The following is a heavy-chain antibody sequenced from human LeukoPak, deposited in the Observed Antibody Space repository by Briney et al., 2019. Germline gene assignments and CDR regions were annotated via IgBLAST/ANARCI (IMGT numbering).Heavy chain of an antibody. CDR1: GFTFSNYA. J-gene: IGHJ5*02. V-gene: IGHV3-23*01. Sequence: PGGSLRLSCAASGFTFSNYAVTWVRQAPGKGLEWVSTIIDDGRTYYTDSVEGRFTVSRDDSQDTLYLQMNRLRAEDTAVYYCARGAGAQRVDWFDPWGQGTLVTVSS. CDR3: ARGAGAQRVDWFDP. CDR2: IIDDGRT. D-gene: IGHD3-3*01.